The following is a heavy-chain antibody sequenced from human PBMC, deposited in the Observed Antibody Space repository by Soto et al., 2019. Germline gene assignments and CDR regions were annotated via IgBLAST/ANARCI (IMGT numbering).Heavy chain of an antibody. CDR1: GFTFGGSA. CDR3: ARDRGYPDSFDI. CDR2: ISSSGSTI. Sequence: PGGSLRLSCAASGFTFGGSAMQWVRQASGEGLEWVSYISSSGSTIYYADSVKGRFTISRDNAKNTLYLQMNSLRVEDTAVYFCARDRGYPDSFDIWGQGTMVTVSS. J-gene: IGHJ3*02. V-gene: IGHV3-48*03. D-gene: IGHD3-10*01.